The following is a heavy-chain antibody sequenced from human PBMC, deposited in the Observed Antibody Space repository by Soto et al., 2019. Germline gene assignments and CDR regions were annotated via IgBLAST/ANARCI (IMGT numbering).Heavy chain of an antibody. J-gene: IGHJ6*02. CDR1: GFTFDSYW. V-gene: IGHV3-7*01. CDR3: ARGGNGYENWPPYYYYGMDV. CDR2: IKQDGGQT. D-gene: IGHD5-12*01. Sequence: EVQLVESGGGFVQPGGSLRLSCAASGFTFDSYWMTWFRQAPGKGLEWVPHIKQDGGQTYYVDSVKGRFTISRDNAKTSLYLQMNSLRAEDTSVYFCARGGNGYENWPPYYYYGMDVWGQGTTVTVSS.